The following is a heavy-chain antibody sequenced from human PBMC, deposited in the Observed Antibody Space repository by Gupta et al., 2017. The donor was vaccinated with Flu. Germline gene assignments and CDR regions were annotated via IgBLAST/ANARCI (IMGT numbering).Heavy chain of an antibody. CDR2: INAGNGNT. CDR3: ARQGGSGRKEDDDAFDI. D-gene: IGHD1-26*01. CDR1: GYTFTSYA. Sequence: QVQLVQSGAEVKKPGASVKVSCKASGYTFTSYAMHWVRQAPGQRLEWMGWINAGNGNTKYSQKFQGRVTITRDTSASTAYMELSSLRSEDTAVYYCARQGGSGRKEDDDAFDIWGQGTMVTVSS. J-gene: IGHJ3*02. V-gene: IGHV1-3*01.